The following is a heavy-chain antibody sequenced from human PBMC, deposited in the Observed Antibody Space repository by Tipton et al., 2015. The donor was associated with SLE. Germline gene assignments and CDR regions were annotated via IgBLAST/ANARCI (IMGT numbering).Heavy chain of an antibody. Sequence: TLSLTCAVYRGSFSGYYWSWIRRPPGKGVEWIGETTHSGKTNYNPSLKSRVTISAYTSKNQFSLKLTSVTVADTAVYYCTRGGRGDGANPFDPWGQGTLVTVSS. V-gene: IGHV4-34*01. CDR2: TTHSGKT. CDR3: TRGGRGDGANPFDP. D-gene: IGHD4/OR15-4a*01. CDR1: RGSFSGYY. J-gene: IGHJ5*02.